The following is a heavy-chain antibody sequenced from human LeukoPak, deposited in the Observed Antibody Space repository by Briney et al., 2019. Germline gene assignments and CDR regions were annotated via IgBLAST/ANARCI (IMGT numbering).Heavy chain of an antibody. CDR3: ARGGDGYNYVDY. J-gene: IGHJ4*02. V-gene: IGHV4-59*01. D-gene: IGHD5-24*01. CDR2: IFFSGTT. Sequence: KPSETLSLTCTVSGGSIGRYYWSWIRQPPGKGLEWIAYIFFSGTTKYNPSLESRVTISVDTSKNQVSLDLTSVTAADTALYYCARGGDGYNYVDYWGPGTLVTVSS. CDR1: GGSIGRYY.